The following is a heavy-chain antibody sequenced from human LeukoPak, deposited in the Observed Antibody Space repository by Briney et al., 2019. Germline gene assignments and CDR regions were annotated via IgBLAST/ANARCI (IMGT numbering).Heavy chain of an antibody. CDR3: AKVPWGAGVGYFDY. CDR1: GFTFSSYA. J-gene: IGHJ4*02. Sequence: GGSLRLSCAASGFTFSSYAMSWVRQAPGKGLERVSAISGSGGSTYYADSVKGRFTISRDNSKNTLFVQKNSLRAEDTAVYYCAKVPWGAGVGYFDYWGQGTLVTVSS. CDR2: ISGSGGST. D-gene: IGHD3-10*01. V-gene: IGHV3-23*01.